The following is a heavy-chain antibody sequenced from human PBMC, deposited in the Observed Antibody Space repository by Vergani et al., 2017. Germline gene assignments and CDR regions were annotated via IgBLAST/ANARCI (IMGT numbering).Heavy chain of an antibody. CDR2: IRSDESRR. J-gene: IGHJ3*02. D-gene: IGHD3-3*01. Sequence: QVQLVESGGGVVQPGGSLRLSCAASGFTFNSYGMHWVRQAPGKGLEWVASIRSDESRRYYGDSMEGPFTISRDNSKNTLYLQMKSLRPEDTAVYYCARDQDFWSGYPTADAFDIWGQGTMVTVSS. V-gene: IGHV3-30*02. CDR3: ARDQDFWSGYPTADAFDI. CDR1: GFTFNSYG.